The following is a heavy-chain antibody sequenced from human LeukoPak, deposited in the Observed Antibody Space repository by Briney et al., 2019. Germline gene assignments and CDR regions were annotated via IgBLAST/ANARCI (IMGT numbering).Heavy chain of an antibody. CDR1: GGSISSYY. CDR2: IYYSGST. V-gene: IGHV4-59*01. J-gene: IGHJ4*02. D-gene: IGHD6-6*01. Sequence: SETLSLTCTVSGGSISSYYWSWIRQPPGKGLEWIGYIYYSGSTNYNPSLKSRVTISVDTSKNQFSLKLSSVTAADTAVYYYARGRGAARPGYWGQGTLVTVSS. CDR3: ARGRGAARPGY.